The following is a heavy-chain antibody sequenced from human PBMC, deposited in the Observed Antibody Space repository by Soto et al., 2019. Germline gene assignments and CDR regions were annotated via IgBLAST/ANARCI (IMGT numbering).Heavy chain of an antibody. J-gene: IGHJ4*02. V-gene: IGHV3-23*01. D-gene: IGHD3-10*01. CDR2: ITDSGGDA. CDR1: GITFGSRA. Sequence: WSLRLSFVASGITFGSRAMSWVRQAPGEGLEWFSTITDSGGDANYADSVRGRFAISRDTSKKPLYLQMSSLTAEDSAIDYCARGATEAYPGSRIFAFSGRRTTVTVSS. CDR3: ARGATEAYPGSRIFAF.